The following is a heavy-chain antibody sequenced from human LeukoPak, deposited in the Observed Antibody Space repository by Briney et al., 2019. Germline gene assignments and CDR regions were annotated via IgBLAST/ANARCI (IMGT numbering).Heavy chain of an antibody. CDR1: GFTFRSYW. V-gene: IGHV3-7*01. Sequence: PGGSLRLSCATSGFTFRSYWMSWVRQAPGKGLEWVANIKQDGSEKYYVDSVKGRFTISRDNAKNSLYLQMNSLRAEDTAVYYCARVGRYSSSSEEYWGQGTLVTVSS. CDR2: IKQDGSEK. CDR3: ARVGRYSSSSEEY. J-gene: IGHJ4*02. D-gene: IGHD6-6*01.